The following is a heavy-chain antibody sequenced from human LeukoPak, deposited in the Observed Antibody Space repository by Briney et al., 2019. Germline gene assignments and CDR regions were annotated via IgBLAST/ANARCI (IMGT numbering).Heavy chain of an antibody. J-gene: IGHJ4*02. V-gene: IGHV3-11*01. CDR3: ARDLADVVVTAMDNFDY. Sequence: GGSLRLSCAASGFTFSDYYMSWIRQAPGKGLEWVSYISSSGSTIYYADSVKGRFTISRDNAKNSLYLQMNSLRAEDTAVYYCARDLADVVVTAMDNFDYWVQGTLVTVSS. D-gene: IGHD2-21*02. CDR2: ISSSGSTI. CDR1: GFTFSDYY.